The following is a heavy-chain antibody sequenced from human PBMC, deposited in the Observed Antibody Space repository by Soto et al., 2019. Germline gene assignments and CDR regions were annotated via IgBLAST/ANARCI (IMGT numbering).Heavy chain of an antibody. Sequence: GGSLRLSCAASGFTFDDYAMHWVRQAPGKGLEWVSGISWNSGSIGYADSVKGRFTISRDNAKNSLYLQMNSLRAEDTALYYCAKDLDFRRLVASFDYWGQGTLVTVSS. D-gene: IGHD6-19*01. CDR3: AKDLDFRRLVASFDY. CDR1: GFTFDDYA. J-gene: IGHJ4*02. CDR2: ISWNSGSI. V-gene: IGHV3-9*01.